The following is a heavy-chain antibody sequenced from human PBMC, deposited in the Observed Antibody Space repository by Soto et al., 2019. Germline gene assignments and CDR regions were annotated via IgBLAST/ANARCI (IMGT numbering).Heavy chain of an antibody. Sequence: QLQLQESGPGLVKPSETLSLTCTVSGGSISSSSYYWGWIRQPPGKGLEWIGSIYYSGSTYYNPSIKRRVTLSVETSKNLSSLKLSSVPAADTAVYYCPRLVFDRSGYRPGWGQGTLVTVSS. J-gene: IGHJ4*02. CDR2: IYYSGST. CDR3: PRLVFDRSGYRPG. V-gene: IGHV4-39*01. CDR1: GGSISSSSYY. D-gene: IGHD3-22*01.